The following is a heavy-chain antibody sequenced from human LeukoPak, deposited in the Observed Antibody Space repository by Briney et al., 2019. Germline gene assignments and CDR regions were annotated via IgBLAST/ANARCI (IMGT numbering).Heavy chain of an antibody. V-gene: IGHV3-66*01. CDR3: ARAAQPGFDP. J-gene: IGHJ5*02. Sequence: GGSLRLSCAASGFTVSSNYMSWVRQAPGKGLEWVSVIYSSGSTYYADSVKGRFTISRDNAKNSLYLQMNSLRAEDTAVYYCARAAQPGFDPWGQGTLVTVSS. D-gene: IGHD1-14*01. CDR1: GFTVSSNY. CDR2: IYSSGST.